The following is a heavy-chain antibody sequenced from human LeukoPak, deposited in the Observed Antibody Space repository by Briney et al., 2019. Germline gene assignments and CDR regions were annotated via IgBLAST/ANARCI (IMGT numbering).Heavy chain of an antibody. D-gene: IGHD3-10*01. V-gene: IGHV3-15*01. J-gene: IGHJ4*02. CDR3: TIDPSITMVRGVIIVPS. Sequence: GRSLRLSCEAYGFTFSYAWMNWVRQAPGNGLEWVGRIKSKIDGGAIDYAAPVKGRFTISRDDSKNTLYLQMISLETEDTAVYYCTIDPSITMVRGVIIVPSWGQGTLVTVSS. CDR2: IKSKIDGGAI. CDR1: GFTFSYAW.